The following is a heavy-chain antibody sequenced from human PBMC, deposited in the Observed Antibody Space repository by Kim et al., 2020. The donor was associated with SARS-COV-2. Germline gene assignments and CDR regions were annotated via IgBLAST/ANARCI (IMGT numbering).Heavy chain of an antibody. V-gene: IGHV3-23*01. J-gene: IGHJ4*02. Sequence: GGSLRLSCAASGFTFSSYAMSWVRQAPGKGLEWVSAISGSGGSTYYADSVKGRFTISRDNSKNTLYLQMNSLRAEDTAVYYCAKADTMIVVVITNLDYWGQGTLVTVSS. CDR1: GFTFSSYA. CDR3: AKADTMIVVVITNLDY. D-gene: IGHD3-22*01. CDR2: ISGSGGST.